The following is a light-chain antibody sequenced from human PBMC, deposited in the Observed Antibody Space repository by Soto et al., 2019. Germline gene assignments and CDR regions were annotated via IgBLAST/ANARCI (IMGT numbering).Light chain of an antibody. J-gene: IGLJ2*01. V-gene: IGLV2-8*01. Sequence: QSVLTQPPSASGSPGQSVTISCTGTSSDVGGYNYVSWYQQHPGKAPKLMIYDVTKRPSGVPDRFSGSKSGNTASLTVSGLQAEYEADYYCSSYAGGNNVIFGGGTKLTV. CDR2: DVT. CDR1: SSDVGGYNY. CDR3: SSYAGGNNVI.